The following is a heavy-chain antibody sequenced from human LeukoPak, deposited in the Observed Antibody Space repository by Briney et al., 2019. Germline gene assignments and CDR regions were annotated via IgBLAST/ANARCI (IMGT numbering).Heavy chain of an antibody. CDR2: ISAAGSYI. V-gene: IGHV3-21*01. Sequence: GGSLRLSCAASGFTFSSYSMNWVRQAPGKGLEWVSSISAAGSYIYYANSVKGRFTISRDNAEGSLYLQMNSLTPEDTAFYYCARDGLLAYCGGNCSGVFDIWGQGTMVAVSS. D-gene: IGHD2-21*01. CDR3: ARDGLLAYCGGNCSGVFDI. J-gene: IGHJ3*02. CDR1: GFTFSSYS.